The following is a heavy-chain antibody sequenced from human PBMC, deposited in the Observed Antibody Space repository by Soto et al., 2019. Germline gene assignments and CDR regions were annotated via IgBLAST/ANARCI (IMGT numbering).Heavy chain of an antibody. CDR3: AKGIAVAGTYYYYYGMDV. J-gene: IGHJ6*02. CDR1: GFTFSSYA. Sequence: GGSLRLSCAASGFTFSSYAMSWVRQAPGKGLEWVSAISGSGGSTYYADSVKGRFTISRDNSKNTLYLQMNSLRAEDTAVYYCAKGIAVAGTYYYYYGMDVWGQGTTLTVSS. CDR2: ISGSGGST. D-gene: IGHD6-19*01. V-gene: IGHV3-23*01.